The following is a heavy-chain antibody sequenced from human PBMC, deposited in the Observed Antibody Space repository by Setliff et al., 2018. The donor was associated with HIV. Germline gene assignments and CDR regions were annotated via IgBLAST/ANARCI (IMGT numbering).Heavy chain of an antibody. D-gene: IGHD6-13*01. J-gene: IGHJ6*02. V-gene: IGHV4-61*02. CDR3: ARDSDEAATGRYGMDV. CDR1: GGSISSGSYY. CDR2: IYTSGNT. Sequence: SETLSLTCSVSGGSISSGSYYWSWIRQPAGKGPEWIGRIYTSGNTNYNPFLKSRVTISVDTSKNQFSLKLNSVTAADTAVYYCARDSDEAATGRYGMDVWGQGTTVTVSS.